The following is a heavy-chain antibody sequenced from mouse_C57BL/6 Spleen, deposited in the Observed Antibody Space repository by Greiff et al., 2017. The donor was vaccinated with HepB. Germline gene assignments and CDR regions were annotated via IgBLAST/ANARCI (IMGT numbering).Heavy chain of an antibody. CDR3: ARLPASLRYFDV. J-gene: IGHJ1*03. CDR1: GYTFTSYW. V-gene: IGHV1-69*01. D-gene: IGHD6-1*01. Sequence: QVQLQQSGAELVMPGASVKLSCKASGYTFTSYWMHWVKQRPGQGLEWIGEIDPSDSYTNYNQKFKGKSTLTVDKSSSTAYMQPSSLTSEDAAVYYCARLPASLRYFDVWGTGTTVTVSS. CDR2: IDPSDSYT.